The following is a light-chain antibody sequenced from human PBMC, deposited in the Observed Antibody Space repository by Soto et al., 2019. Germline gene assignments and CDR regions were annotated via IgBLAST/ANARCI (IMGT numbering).Light chain of an antibody. CDR2: SNN. J-gene: IGLJ1*01. V-gene: IGLV1-44*01. CDR1: SSNIGSNT. Sequence: QSVLTQPPSASGTPGQRVTISCSGSSSNIGSNTVNWYQQLPGTAPKLLIYSNNQRPSGVPDRFSGSKSGTSASLAISGLQSEDEADYYCAAWDASLNGYVFGTGTNVTLL. CDR3: AAWDASLNGYV.